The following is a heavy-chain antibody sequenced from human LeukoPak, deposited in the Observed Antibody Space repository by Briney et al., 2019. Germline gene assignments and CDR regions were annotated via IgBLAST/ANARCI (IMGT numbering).Heavy chain of an antibody. CDR3: ARDYTIFGVGLVFDY. J-gene: IGHJ4*02. D-gene: IGHD3-3*01. V-gene: IGHV3-30-3*01. Sequence: GRSLRLSCAACGFTFSSYAMHWVRQAPGKGLEWVAVISYDGSNKYYADSVKGRFTISRDNSKNTLYLQMNSLRAEDTAVYYCARDYTIFGVGLVFDYWGQGTLVTVSS. CDR2: ISYDGSNK. CDR1: GFTFSSYA.